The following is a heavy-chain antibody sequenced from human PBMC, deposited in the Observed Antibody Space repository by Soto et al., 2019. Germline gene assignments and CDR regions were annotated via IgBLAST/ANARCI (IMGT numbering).Heavy chain of an antibody. V-gene: IGHV3-21*01. D-gene: IGHD6-19*01. CDR2: ISGSSNYI. CDR3: ARGSGWTPTFDN. CDR1: GFTFSSYS. Sequence: GGSLRLSCAASGFTFSSYSRDWVRQAPGKGLEWVSSISGSSNYIYYTDAVKGRFTTSRDNAKNALYLQMNGLRVEDTAVYYCARGSGWTPTFDNWGQGTLVTVSS. J-gene: IGHJ4*02.